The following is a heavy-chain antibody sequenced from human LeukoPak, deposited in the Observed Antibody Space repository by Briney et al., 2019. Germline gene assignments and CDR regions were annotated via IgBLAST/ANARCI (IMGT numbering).Heavy chain of an antibody. Sequence: GASVTVSCTASGGVFTTYAISWVRQAPGQGLEWMGSIIPFLGTTNYAQKFQGRVTITADEPTRTAYMELTYVRSDDTAVYYCTIIPNVILFTHYFEYWGQGTLVTVSS. CDR2: IIPFLGTT. D-gene: IGHD2-21*01. CDR1: GGVFTTYA. V-gene: IGHV1-69*11. CDR3: TIIPNVILFTHYFEY. J-gene: IGHJ4*02.